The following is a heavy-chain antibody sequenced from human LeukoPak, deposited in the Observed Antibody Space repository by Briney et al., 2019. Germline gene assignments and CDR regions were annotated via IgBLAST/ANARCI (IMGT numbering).Heavy chain of an antibody. CDR1: GGTFSSYA. V-gene: IGHV1-69*13. Sequence: SVKVSCKASGGTFSSYAISWVRQAPGQGLEWMGGIIPIFGTANYAQKFQGRVTITADESTSTAYMELSSLRSEDTAVYYCARDRFSALTYDFWSGYYRWFDPWGQGTLVTASS. CDR3: ARDRFSALTYDFWSGYYRWFDP. CDR2: IIPIFGTA. J-gene: IGHJ5*02. D-gene: IGHD3-3*01.